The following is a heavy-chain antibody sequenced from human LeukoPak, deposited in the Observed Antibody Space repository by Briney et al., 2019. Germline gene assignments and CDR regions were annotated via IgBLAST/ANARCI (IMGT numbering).Heavy chain of an antibody. V-gene: IGHV3-23*01. J-gene: IGHJ4*02. D-gene: IGHD3-22*01. CDR3: AKDRRITMIVVAPGPSDY. CDR2: ISGSGGST. CDR1: GFTFSGYA. Sequence: GGSLRLSCAASGFTFSGYAMSWVRQAPGKGLEWVSAISGSGGSTYYADSVKGRFTISRDNSKNTLYLQMNSLRAEDTAVYYCAKDRRITMIVVAPGPSDYWGQGTLVTVSS.